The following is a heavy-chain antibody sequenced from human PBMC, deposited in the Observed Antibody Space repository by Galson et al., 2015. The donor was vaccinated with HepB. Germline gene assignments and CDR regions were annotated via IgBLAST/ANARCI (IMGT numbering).Heavy chain of an antibody. CDR2: IYTSGST. CDR1: GGSISSGSYY. D-gene: IGHD1-26*01. J-gene: IGHJ4*02. CDR3: AREAVGATPYFDY. Sequence: TLSLTCTVSGGSISSGSYYWSWIRQPAGKGLEWIGRIYTSGSTNYNPSLKSRVTISVDTSKNQFSLKLSSVTAADTAVYYCAREAVGATPYFDYWGQGTLVTVSS. V-gene: IGHV4-61*02.